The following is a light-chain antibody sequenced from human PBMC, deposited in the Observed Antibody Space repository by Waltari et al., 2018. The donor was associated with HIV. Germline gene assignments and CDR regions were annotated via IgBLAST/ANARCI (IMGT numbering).Light chain of an antibody. J-gene: IGKJ2*01. V-gene: IGKV3-15*01. CDR3: QQYDSGPRGIT. CDR2: EAA. Sequence: EIVMTQSPPTLSVSPGQRVTLSCRASQSISAKVAWYQQRPGQAPRLLINEAATRPTCIPVRFSGSGSGTEFTLTISSLQSEDFATYFCQQYDSGPRGITFGQGTMLEIK. CDR1: QSISAK.